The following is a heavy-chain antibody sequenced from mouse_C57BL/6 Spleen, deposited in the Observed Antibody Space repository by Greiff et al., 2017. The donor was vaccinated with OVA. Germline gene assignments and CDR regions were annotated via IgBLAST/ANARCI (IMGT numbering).Heavy chain of an antibody. CDR1: GYAFTNYL. J-gene: IGHJ4*01. CDR3: ARNYDYDYYAMDY. V-gene: IGHV1-54*01. D-gene: IGHD2-4*01. CDR2: INPGSGGT. Sequence: VQLQQSGAELVRPGTSVKVSCKASGYAFTNYLIEWVKQRPGQGLEWIGVINPGSGGTNYNEKFKGKATLTADKSSSTAYMQLSSLTSEDSAVYFCARNYDYDYYAMDYWGQGTSVTVSS.